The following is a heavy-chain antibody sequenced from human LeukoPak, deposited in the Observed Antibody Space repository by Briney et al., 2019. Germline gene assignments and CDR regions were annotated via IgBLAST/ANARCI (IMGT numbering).Heavy chain of an antibody. CDR3: ARMDYGSGSPNWFDP. Sequence: ASVKVSCKASGYTFTSYAMNWVRQAPGQGLEWMGWMIPNSGNTGYAQKFQGRVTMTRNTSISTAYMELSSLRSEDTAVYYCARMDYGSGSPNWFDPWGQGTLVTVSS. V-gene: IGHV1-8*02. J-gene: IGHJ5*02. D-gene: IGHD3-10*01. CDR1: GYTFTSYA. CDR2: MIPNSGNT.